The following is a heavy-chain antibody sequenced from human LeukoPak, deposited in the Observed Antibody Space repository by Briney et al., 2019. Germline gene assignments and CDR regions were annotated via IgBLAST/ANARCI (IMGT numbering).Heavy chain of an antibody. D-gene: IGHD1-26*01. V-gene: IGHV6-1*01. Sequence: SQTPSLTCAISGDSVSSNSAAWNWIRRSPSRGLEWLGRTYYRSKWYYDYAVAVKSRISINPDTSKNQFSLQLSSVTPEDTAVYYCARDPVGGSTIFDYWGQGTLVTVSS. CDR2: TYYRSKWYY. CDR1: GDSVSSNSAA. CDR3: ARDPVGGSTIFDY. J-gene: IGHJ4*02.